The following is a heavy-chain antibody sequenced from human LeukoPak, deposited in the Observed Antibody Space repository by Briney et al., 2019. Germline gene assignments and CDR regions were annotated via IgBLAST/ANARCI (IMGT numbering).Heavy chain of an antibody. J-gene: IGHJ4*02. D-gene: IGHD3-3*01. CDR3: ARVVIDFWSGYYTTYYFDY. CDR2: ISAYNGNT. Sequence: ASVKVSCKASGYTFTSYGTSWVRQAPGQGLEWMGWISAYNGNTNYAQKLQGRVTMTTDTSTSTAYMELRSLRSEDTAVYYCARVVIDFWSGYYTTYYFDYWGQGTLVTVSS. CDR1: GYTFTSYG. V-gene: IGHV1-18*01.